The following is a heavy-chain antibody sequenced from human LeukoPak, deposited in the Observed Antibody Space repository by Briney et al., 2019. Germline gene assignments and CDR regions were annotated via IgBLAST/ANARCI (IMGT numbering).Heavy chain of an antibody. CDR3: AKDWGTSGDRSSYGFLDH. CDR2: IWYDGSEQ. J-gene: IGHJ4*02. D-gene: IGHD2-2*01. V-gene: IGHV3-33*06. Sequence: GGSLRLSCAASGFTFRDTGMHWVRQAPGKGLERVAIIWYDGSEQYYADSVKGRFTISRDNSKNTVFLQLSSLRADDSAMYYCAKDWGTSGDRSSYGFLDHWGQGTLVTVSS. CDR1: GFTFRDTG.